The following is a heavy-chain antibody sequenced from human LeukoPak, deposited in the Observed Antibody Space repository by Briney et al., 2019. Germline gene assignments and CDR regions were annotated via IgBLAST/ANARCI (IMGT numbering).Heavy chain of an antibody. CDR3: ARGDRLYCSSTSCPPPLGPTDY. J-gene: IGHJ4*02. Sequence: SETLSLTCAVSGDFLSSSHWWCWVRQSPGEGLEWIGEVSVGGSSNYNPSLKNRVTMSLDKSKSRLSLNLNSVTAADTAVYYCARGDRLYCSSTSCPPPLGPTDYWGQGTLVTVSS. D-gene: IGHD2-2*01. V-gene: IGHV4-4*02. CDR2: VSVGGSS. CDR1: GDFLSSSHW.